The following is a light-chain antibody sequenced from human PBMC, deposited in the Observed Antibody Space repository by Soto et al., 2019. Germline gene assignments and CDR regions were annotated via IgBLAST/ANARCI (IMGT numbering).Light chain of an antibody. CDR3: QDFDSSPQS. V-gene: IGKV1-27*01. J-gene: IGKJ1*01. CDR2: EAS. CDR1: QGIRHY. Sequence: DIQMTQSPSSLSASVGDRVTITCRASQGIRHYLAWYQQKPGKVPKLLIYEASNLQSGVPSRFRGGGSGTEFNVTISSLQPEDVATYYCQDFDSSPQSFGQGTKVEIK.